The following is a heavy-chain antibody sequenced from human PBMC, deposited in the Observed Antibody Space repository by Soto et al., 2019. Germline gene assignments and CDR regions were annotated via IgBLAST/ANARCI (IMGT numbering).Heavy chain of an antibody. V-gene: IGHV1-18*01. CDR2: ISAYNGNT. CDR1: GYTFTSYG. CDR3: ARDPRTKYGSGSYYFVY. J-gene: IGHJ4*02. Sequence: GASVKVSCKASGYTFTSYGISWVRQAPGQGLEWMGWISAYNGNTNYTQKLQGRVTMTTDTSTSTAYMELRSLRSDDTAVYYCARDPRTKYGSGSYYFVYRGQGIPISVS. D-gene: IGHD3-10*01.